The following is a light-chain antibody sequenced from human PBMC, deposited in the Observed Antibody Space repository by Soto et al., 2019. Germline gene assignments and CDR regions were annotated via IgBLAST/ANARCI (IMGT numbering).Light chain of an antibody. CDR1: QSVSSSY. J-gene: IGKJ2*01. CDR2: GAS. V-gene: IGKV3-20*01. Sequence: EIVLTQSPGTLSLSPGERATLSCRASQSVSSSYLAWYQQKPGQAPRLLIYGASSRATGIPDRFSGSGSGKYFTLTISRLEPEDFAVYYCQQYGFSYTFGPGTKLEIK. CDR3: QQYGFSYT.